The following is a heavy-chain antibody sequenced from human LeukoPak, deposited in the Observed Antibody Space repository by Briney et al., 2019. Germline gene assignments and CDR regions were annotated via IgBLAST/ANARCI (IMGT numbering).Heavy chain of an antibody. D-gene: IGHD1-20*01. CDR2: INPNSGGT. Sequence: ASVKVSCKASGYAFTGYYMHWVRRAPGQGLEWMGWINPNSGGTNYAQKFQGRVTMTRDTSISTAYMELSRLRSDDTAVYYCARAFPPRGNWNPDDYWGQGTLVTVSS. CDR3: ARAFPPRGNWNPDDY. V-gene: IGHV1-2*02. CDR1: GYAFTGYY. J-gene: IGHJ4*02.